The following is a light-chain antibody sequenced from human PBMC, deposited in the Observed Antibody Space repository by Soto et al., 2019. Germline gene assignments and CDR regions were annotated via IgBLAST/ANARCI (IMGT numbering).Light chain of an antibody. CDR3: QMYGSSPPGT. CDR1: QSLSTSY. CDR2: GAS. Sequence: EIVLTQSPGTLSLTPGETAALSSRASQSLSTSYLTWYQQKRGQAPGLLIHGASRRATGIPRRFSGSGSGTDFTLTISRLEPEDFAVYYCQMYGSSPPGTFGQGTKVDIK. V-gene: IGKV3-20*01. J-gene: IGKJ1*01.